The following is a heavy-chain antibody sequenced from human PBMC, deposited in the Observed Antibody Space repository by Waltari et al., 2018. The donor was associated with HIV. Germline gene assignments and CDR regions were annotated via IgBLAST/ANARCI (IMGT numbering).Heavy chain of an antibody. CDR1: GGSISSYY. CDR3: ARDRRIAVAGTPVLNGMDV. V-gene: IGHV4-4*07. Sequence: QVQLQESGPGLVKPSETLSLTCTVSGGSISSYYWSWIRQPAGKGLEWIGLIYTSGSTNYNPSRKSRVTMSVDTSKNQFSLKLSSVTAADTAVYYCARDRRIAVAGTPVLNGMDVWGQGTTVTVSS. D-gene: IGHD6-19*01. CDR2: IYTSGST. J-gene: IGHJ6*02.